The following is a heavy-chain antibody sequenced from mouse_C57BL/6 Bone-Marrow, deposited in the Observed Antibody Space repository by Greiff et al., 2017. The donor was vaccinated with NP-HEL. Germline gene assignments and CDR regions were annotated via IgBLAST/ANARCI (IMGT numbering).Heavy chain of an antibody. CDR3: TTRKGYYAMDY. J-gene: IGHJ4*01. V-gene: IGHV14-4*01. CDR2: IDPENGDT. Sequence: EVKLQESGAELVRPGASVKLSCTASGFTITDDYMHWVKQRPEQGLEWIGWIDPENGDTEYASKFQGKATLTADTSSNPAYLQLRSLTSEDTAVDYYTTRKGYYAMDYWGQGTSVTVSA. CDR1: GFTITDDY.